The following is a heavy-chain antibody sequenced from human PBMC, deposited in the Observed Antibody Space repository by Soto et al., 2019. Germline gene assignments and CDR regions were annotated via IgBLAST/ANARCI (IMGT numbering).Heavy chain of an antibody. CDR3: AKPGYLEQWLVRGYFDY. V-gene: IGHV3-30-3*02. Sequence: PGGSLRLSCAASGFTFSSYAMHWVRQAPGKGLEWVAVISYDGSNKYYADSVKGRFTISRDNSKNTLYLQLNSLRAEDTAVYYCAKPGYLEQWLVRGYFDYWGQGTMVTVSS. J-gene: IGHJ4*02. CDR2: ISYDGSNK. D-gene: IGHD6-19*01. CDR1: GFTFSSYA.